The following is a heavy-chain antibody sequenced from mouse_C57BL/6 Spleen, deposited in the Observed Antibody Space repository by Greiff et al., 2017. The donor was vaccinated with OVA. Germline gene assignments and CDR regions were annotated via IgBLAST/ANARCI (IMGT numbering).Heavy chain of an antibody. V-gene: IGHV8-8*01. CDR3: ARIVDYGGRREYAMDY. CDR2: IWWDDDK. J-gene: IGHJ4*01. Sequence: QVTLKESGPGILQPSQTLSLTCSFSGFSLSTFGMGVGWIRQPSGKGLEWLAHIWWDDDKYYNPALKSRLTISKDTSKNQVFLKIANVDTADTATYYCARIVDYGGRREYAMDYWGQGTSVTVSS. D-gene: IGHD2-4*01. CDR1: GFSLSTFGMG.